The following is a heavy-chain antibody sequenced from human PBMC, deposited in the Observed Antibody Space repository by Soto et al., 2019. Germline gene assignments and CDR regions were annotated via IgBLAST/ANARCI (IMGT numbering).Heavy chain of an antibody. D-gene: IGHD6-13*01. V-gene: IGHV3-23*01. Sequence: GGSLRLSCAASGFTFSSYAMSWVRQAPGKGLEWVSAISGSGGSTYYADSVKGRFTISRDNAKNSLYLQMNSLRAEDTAVYYCARVPLAAPGYWGQGTLVTVSS. CDR1: GFTFSSYA. CDR2: ISGSGGST. CDR3: ARVPLAAPGY. J-gene: IGHJ4*02.